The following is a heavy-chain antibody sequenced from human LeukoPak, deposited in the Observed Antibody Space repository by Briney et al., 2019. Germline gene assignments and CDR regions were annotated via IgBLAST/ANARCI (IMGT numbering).Heavy chain of an antibody. CDR1: GGSISSYY. Sequence: SETLSLTCTVSGGSISSYYWNWIRQAPGKGLEWIGYIYDSGSTNYNPSLKSRVTISIDTSQNQFSLKLSSVTAADTAMYYCARGSYVDYSKYYFDYWGQGTLVAVSS. CDR2: IYDSGST. CDR3: ARGSYVDYSKYYFDY. V-gene: IGHV4-59*01. J-gene: IGHJ4*02. D-gene: IGHD4-17*01.